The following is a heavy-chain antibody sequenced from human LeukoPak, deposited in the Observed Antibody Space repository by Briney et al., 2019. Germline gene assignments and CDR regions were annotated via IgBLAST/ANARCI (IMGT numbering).Heavy chain of an antibody. D-gene: IGHD5-24*01. CDR1: GGSISSSSYY. CDR3: ARATLERYFQH. Sequence: SETLSLTCTVSGGSISSSSYYWGWIRQPPGKGLEWIGSIYYSGSTYYNPSLKSRVTISVDTSKNQFSLKLSSATAADTAVYYCARATLERYFQHWGQGTLVTVSS. V-gene: IGHV4-39*07. CDR2: IYYSGST. J-gene: IGHJ1*01.